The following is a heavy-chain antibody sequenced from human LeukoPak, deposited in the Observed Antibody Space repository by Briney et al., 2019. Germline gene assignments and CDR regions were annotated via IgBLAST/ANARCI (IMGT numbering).Heavy chain of an antibody. Sequence: GGSLRLSCVASEFTFSSYAMTWVRQGPERGLEWVSAISSSGASTYYADSVKGRFTISRDNSKNTLYLQMNSLTAEDTAVYYCAENPKPHGLDQDYWGQGTLVTVSS. CDR2: ISSSGAST. CDR3: AENPKPHGLDQDY. CDR1: EFTFSSYA. D-gene: IGHD1/OR15-1a*01. J-gene: IGHJ4*02. V-gene: IGHV3-23*01.